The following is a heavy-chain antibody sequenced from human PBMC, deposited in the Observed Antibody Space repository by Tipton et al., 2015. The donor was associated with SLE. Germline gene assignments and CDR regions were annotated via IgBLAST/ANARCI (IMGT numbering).Heavy chain of an antibody. D-gene: IGHD3-3*01. CDR1: GGSFSGYY. V-gene: IGHV4-34*01. J-gene: IGHJ4*02. CDR2: IYYSGST. Sequence: LRLSCAVYGGSFSGYYWSWIRQPPGKGLEWIGSIYYSGSTYYNPSLKSRVTISVDTSKNQFSLKLSSVTAADTAVYYCARARRFLEWLSPHFFDYWGQGTLVTVSS. CDR3: ARARRFLEWLSPHFFDY.